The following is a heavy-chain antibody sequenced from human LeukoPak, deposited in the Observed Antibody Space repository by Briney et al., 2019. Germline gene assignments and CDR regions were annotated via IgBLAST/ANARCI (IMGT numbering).Heavy chain of an antibody. Sequence: GGSLRLSCAASGFTFSSYSMNWVRQAPGKGLEWVSSISSSSSYIYYADSVKGRFTISRDNAKNSLYLQMNSLRAEDTAVYYWARVGRHAHTWDLSYYYMDVWGKGPTVTVSS. CDR3: ARVGRHAHTWDLSYYYMDV. CDR2: ISSSSSYI. V-gene: IGHV3-21*01. CDR1: GFTFSSYS. D-gene: IGHD1-26*01. J-gene: IGHJ6*03.